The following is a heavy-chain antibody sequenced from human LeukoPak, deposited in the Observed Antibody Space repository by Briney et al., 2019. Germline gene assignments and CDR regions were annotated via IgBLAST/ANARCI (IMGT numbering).Heavy chain of an antibody. V-gene: IGHV4-38-2*02. D-gene: IGHD3-22*01. CDR1: GYSISSGYY. CDR3: ARINPTLPYFDSSGYYDY. J-gene: IGHJ4*02. CDR2: IYHSGST. Sequence: SETLSLTCTVSGYSISSGYYWGWIRQPPGKGLEWIGSIYHSGSTYYNPSLKSRVTISVDTSKNQFSLKLSSVTAADTAVYFCARINPTLPYFDSSGYYDYWGQGTLVTVSS.